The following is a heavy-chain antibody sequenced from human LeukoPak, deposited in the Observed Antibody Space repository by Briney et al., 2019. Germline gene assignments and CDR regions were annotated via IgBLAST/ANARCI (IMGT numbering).Heavy chain of an antibody. CDR3: ASDSTGDENWFAP. CDR2: ISSSSSYI. CDR1: GFTFSSYS. J-gene: IGHJ5*02. V-gene: IGHV3-21*01. Sequence: PGGSLRLSCAASGFTFSSYSMNWVRQAPGKGLEWVSSISSSSSYIYYADSVKGRFTISRDNAKNSLYLQMNSLRAEDTAVYYCASDSTGDENWFAPWGQGTLVTVSS. D-gene: IGHD2-21*02.